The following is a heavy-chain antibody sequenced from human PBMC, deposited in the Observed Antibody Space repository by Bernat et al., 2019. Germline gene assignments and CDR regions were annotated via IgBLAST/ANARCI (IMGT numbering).Heavy chain of an antibody. CDR2: IKNKAEGDTT. Sequence: EVQLEESGGGLVKPGGSLRLSCAASGFTISHAWMTWVRQAPGKGLEWVGRIKNKAEGDTTDYAAPVKGRFTISRDDSQNSLYLQMNGLKTEDTALYYGATDHPNPYGPTEVDAFVFWGQGTMVTVSS. J-gene: IGHJ3*01. D-gene: IGHD1-1*01. CDR3: ATDHPNPYGPTEVDAFVF. V-gene: IGHV3-15*01. CDR1: GFTISHAW.